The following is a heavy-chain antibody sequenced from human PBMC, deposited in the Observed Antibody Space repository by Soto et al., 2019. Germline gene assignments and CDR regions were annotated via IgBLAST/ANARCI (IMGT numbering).Heavy chain of an antibody. CDR1: GGSVSSCSYY. CDR2: IYYSGST. CDR3: AGNYYDSSGYYLHSGD. Sequence: SETLSLTCTVSGGSVSSCSYYWSWIRQPPGKGLEWIGYIYYSGSTNYNPSLKSRVTISVDTSKNQFSLKLSSVTAADTAVYYCAGNYYDSSGYYLHSGDWGQGTLVTAPQ. J-gene: IGHJ4*02. D-gene: IGHD3-22*01. V-gene: IGHV4-61*01.